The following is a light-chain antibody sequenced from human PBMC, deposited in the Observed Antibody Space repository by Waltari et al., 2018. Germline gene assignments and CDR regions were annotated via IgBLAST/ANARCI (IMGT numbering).Light chain of an antibody. CDR2: GNN. Sequence: QSILTQPTSASGAPGQRVTISCTGSSSNIGAGTDVHWDQDFPGNAPKLLTYGNNNRPSGVPDRFSGSKSGSSASLAINGLQAEDEADYYCQSFDSNVRGGVVFGGGTKVTVL. V-gene: IGLV1-40*01. CDR3: QSFDSNVRGGVV. CDR1: SSNIGAGTD. J-gene: IGLJ3*02.